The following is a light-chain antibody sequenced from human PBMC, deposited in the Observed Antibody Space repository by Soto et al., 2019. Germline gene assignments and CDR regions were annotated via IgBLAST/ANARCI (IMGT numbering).Light chain of an antibody. J-gene: IGKJ4*01. CDR1: QSVSSN. Sequence: EIVMTQSPATLSVSPGERATLSCRASQSVSSNLAWYQQKPGQPPRLLIYGASTRATGIPARCSGSGSGTEFTLTIGSLQSEDFAVYYCQQYNNWPPLTFGGGTKVEIK. V-gene: IGKV3-15*01. CDR3: QQYNNWPPLT. CDR2: GAS.